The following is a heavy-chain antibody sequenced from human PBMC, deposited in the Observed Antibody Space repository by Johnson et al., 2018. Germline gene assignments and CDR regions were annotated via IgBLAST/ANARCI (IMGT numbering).Heavy chain of an antibody. D-gene: IGHD3-22*01. V-gene: IGHV4-34*01. CDR2: LNHSGST. CDR3: ARATTYYYDSSGYYSDAEYFQH. Sequence: QVQLQQWGAGLLKPSETLSLTCAVYGGSFSGYYWSWIRQPPGKGLEWIGELNHSGSTNYNPSLKSRVTISVDTSKNQFSLKLCSVTAADTAVYYCARATTYYYDSSGYYSDAEYFQHWGQGTLVTVSS. J-gene: IGHJ1*01. CDR1: GGSFSGYY.